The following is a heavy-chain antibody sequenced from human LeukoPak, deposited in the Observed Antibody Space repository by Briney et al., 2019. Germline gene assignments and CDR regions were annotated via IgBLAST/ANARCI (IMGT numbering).Heavy chain of an antibody. Sequence: PSETLSLTCTVSGDSISPYYWSWIRQPPGKGRERIGYIYYTGMANYKPSLKGRLTMSLDTSKNQLSLILNSVTAADTAVYYCARSGYSTIRRRSRFDPWGQGTLVTVSS. J-gene: IGHJ5*02. CDR1: GDSISPYY. V-gene: IGHV4-59*01. D-gene: IGHD5-18*01. CDR2: IYYTGMA. CDR3: ARSGYSTIRRRSRFDP.